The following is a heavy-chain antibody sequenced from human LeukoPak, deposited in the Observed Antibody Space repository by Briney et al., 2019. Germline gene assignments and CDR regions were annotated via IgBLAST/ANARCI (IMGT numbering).Heavy chain of an antibody. Sequence: SETLSLTCAVYGGSFSGYYWSWIRQPPGKGLEWIGEINHSGSTNYNPSLKSRVTISVDTSKNQFSLRLSSVTAADTAVYYCARYGITIVRGGKYYFDSWGQGTLVTVSS. D-gene: IGHD3-10*01. V-gene: IGHV4-34*01. CDR2: INHSGST. J-gene: IGHJ4*02. CDR1: GGSFSGYY. CDR3: ARYGITIVRGGKYYFDS.